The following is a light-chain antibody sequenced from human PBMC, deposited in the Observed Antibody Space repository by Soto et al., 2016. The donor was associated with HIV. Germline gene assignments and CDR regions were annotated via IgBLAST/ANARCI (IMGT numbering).Light chain of an antibody. CDR2: AAS. V-gene: IGKV1-8*01. Sequence: AIRMTQSPSSLSASTGDRVTITCRASQGISSYLAWYQQKPGKAPKLLIYAASSLQSGVPSRFSGRGSGTEFTLTISSLQPEDFATYYCQQLNSYPPVFGPGTKVDIK. CDR3: QQLNSYPPV. J-gene: IGKJ3*01. CDR1: QGISSY.